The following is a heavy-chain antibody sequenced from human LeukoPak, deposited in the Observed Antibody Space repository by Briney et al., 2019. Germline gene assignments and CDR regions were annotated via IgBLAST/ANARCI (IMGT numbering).Heavy chain of an antibody. CDR2: IHYSGNT. CDR1: GGSISSYY. J-gene: IGHJ4*02. CDR3: ARARRDGYNYRWWFDY. D-gene: IGHD5-24*01. Sequence: SETLSLTCTVSGGSISSYYWSWIRQPPGKGLEWIGYIHYSGNTIFNPSLKSRVTISVDTSKNQFSLNLSSVTAADTAIYYCARARRDGYNYRWWFDYWGQGTLVTVSS. V-gene: IGHV4-59*01.